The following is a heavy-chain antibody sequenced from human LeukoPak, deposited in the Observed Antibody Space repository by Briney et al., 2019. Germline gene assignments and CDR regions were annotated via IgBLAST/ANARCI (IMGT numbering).Heavy chain of an antibody. CDR1: GCTFSSYW. CDR3: ARGLGYSYGYNWFDP. Sequence: PGGSLRLSCAASGCTFSSYWMHWVRQAPGKGLVWVSRINSDGSSTSYADSVKGRFTISRDNAKNTLYLQMNSLRAEDTAVYYCARGLGYSYGYNWFDPWGQGTLVTVSS. V-gene: IGHV3-74*01. CDR2: INSDGSST. J-gene: IGHJ5*02. D-gene: IGHD5-18*01.